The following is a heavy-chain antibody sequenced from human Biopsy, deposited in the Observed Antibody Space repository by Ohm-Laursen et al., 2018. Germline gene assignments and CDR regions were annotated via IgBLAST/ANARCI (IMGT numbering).Heavy chain of an antibody. Sequence: SVKVSCKVIGGTFSASGISWVRLAPGHGLEFVGGIIPIFQTTHYAQSFQGRVTIVADKSTSTAYMELSSLRSDDTAIYYCATVRGLVWFGELIAWGRGTLVTVSS. CDR3: ATVRGLVWFGELIA. D-gene: IGHD3-10*01. V-gene: IGHV1-69*06. J-gene: IGHJ5*02. CDR2: IIPIFQTT. CDR1: GGTFSASG.